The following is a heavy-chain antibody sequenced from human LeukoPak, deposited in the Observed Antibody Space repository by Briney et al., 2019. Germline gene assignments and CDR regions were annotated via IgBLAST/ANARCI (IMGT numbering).Heavy chain of an antibody. CDR1: GYTLTESS. Sequence: VASVKVSCKVSGYTLTESSMHWVRQAPGKGLEWMGGFDPEDGETIYAQKFQGRVTMTEDTSTDTAYMELSSLRSEDTAVYYCACSGGYSYGYFDYWGQGTLVTVSS. J-gene: IGHJ4*02. D-gene: IGHD5-18*01. CDR2: FDPEDGET. CDR3: ACSGGYSYGYFDY. V-gene: IGHV1-24*01.